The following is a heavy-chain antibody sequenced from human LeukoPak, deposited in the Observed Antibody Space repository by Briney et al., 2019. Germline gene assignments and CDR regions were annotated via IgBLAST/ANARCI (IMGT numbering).Heavy chain of an antibody. V-gene: IGHV4-34*01. D-gene: IGHD3-16*02. CDR3: ARLFRDYVWGSYRYSYFDY. Sequence: SETLSLTCAAYGGSFSGYYWSWIRQPPGKGLEWIGEINHSGSTNYNPSLKSRVTISVDTSKNQFSLKLSSVTAADTAVYYCARLFRDYVWGSYRYSYFDYWGQGTLVTVSS. CDR2: INHSGST. J-gene: IGHJ4*02. CDR1: GGSFSGYY.